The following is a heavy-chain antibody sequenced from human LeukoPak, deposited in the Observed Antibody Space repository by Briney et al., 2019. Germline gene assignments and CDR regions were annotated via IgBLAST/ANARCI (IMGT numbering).Heavy chain of an antibody. J-gene: IGHJ4*02. CDR3: ARDSKTTLIPDY. V-gene: IGHV3-33*08. Sequence: QPGRSLRLSCAASGFTFSSYGMHWVRQAPGKGLEWVAVIWYDGSNKYYADSVKGRFTISRDNSKNTLYLQMNSLRAEDTAVYYCARDSKTTLIPDYWGQGTLVTVSS. D-gene: IGHD3-16*01. CDR2: IWYDGSNK. CDR1: GFTFSSYG.